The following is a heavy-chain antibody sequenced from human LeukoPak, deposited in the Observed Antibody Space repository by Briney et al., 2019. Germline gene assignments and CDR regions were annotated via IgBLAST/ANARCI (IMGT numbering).Heavy chain of an antibody. V-gene: IGHV3-23*01. Sequence: GGSLRLTCAVSGITLSNNGMSWVRQAPGKGLEWVAGISGSGGGTNYADSVQGRFTISRDNPKNTLYLQMNGLRAEDTAVYFCAKRGVVIRVILVGFHKEAYYFDSWGQGALVTVSS. CDR1: GITLSNNG. J-gene: IGHJ4*02. CDR3: AKRGVVIRVILVGFHKEAYYFDS. CDR2: ISGSGGGT. D-gene: IGHD3-22*01.